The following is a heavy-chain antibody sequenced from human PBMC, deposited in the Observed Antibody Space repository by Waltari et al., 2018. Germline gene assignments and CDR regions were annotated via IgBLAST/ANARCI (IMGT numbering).Heavy chain of an antibody. J-gene: IGHJ4*02. Sequence: QVQLVQSGAEVKKPGASVKVPCKASGYTFTGSYMHRVRPAPGQGLEWMGWNNPNSRGTNYAQKFQGWVTMTRDTSISTAYMELSRLRSDDTAVYYCARSYSSGWFLLDYWGQGTLVTVSS. D-gene: IGHD6-19*01. CDR3: ARSYSSGWFLLDY. CDR1: GYTFTGSY. V-gene: IGHV1-2*04. CDR2: NNPNSRGT.